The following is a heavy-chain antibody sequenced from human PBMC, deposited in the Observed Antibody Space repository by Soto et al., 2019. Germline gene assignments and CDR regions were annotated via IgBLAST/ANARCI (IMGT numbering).Heavy chain of an antibody. Sequence: SETLSLTCTVSGGSINNYYWSWIRQPPGKGLEWVGYIYDSGSPTYNPSLKSRVTMSVDTSKNQFSLELNSVTAADTAVYYCARVRAGYSSSRDDYWGLGTMDNVSS. D-gene: IGHD6-13*01. J-gene: IGHJ4*02. CDR3: ARVRAGYSSSRDDY. CDR2: IYDSGSP. V-gene: IGHV4-59*01. CDR1: GGSINNYY.